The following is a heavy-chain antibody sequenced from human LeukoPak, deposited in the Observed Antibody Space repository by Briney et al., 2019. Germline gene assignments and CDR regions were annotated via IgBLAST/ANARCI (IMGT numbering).Heavy chain of an antibody. D-gene: IGHD3-22*01. CDR3: ARVHYYGSSGYYRGRLVDY. CDR1: GGTFSSYA. J-gene: IGHJ4*02. CDR2: ISAYNGNT. V-gene: IGHV1-18*01. Sequence: GASVKVSCKASGGTFSSYAISWVRQAPGQGLEWMGWISAYNGNTNYAQKLQGRVTMTTDTSTSTAYMELRSLRSDDTAVYYCARVHYYGSSGYYRGRLVDYWGQGTLVTVSS.